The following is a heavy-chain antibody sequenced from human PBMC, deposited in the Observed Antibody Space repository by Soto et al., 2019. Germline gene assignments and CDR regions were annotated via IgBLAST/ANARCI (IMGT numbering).Heavy chain of an antibody. CDR3: ARGKYSSSWYDFDYYYRMDV. CDR2: INPNSSGT. CDR1: VGTFSSYA. Sequence: ASVKVSCQASVGTFSSYAMRWVRQAPGQGLEWMGGINPNSSGTNYAQKLQGWVTMTRDTSISTAYMELSRLRSDDTAVYYCARGKYSSSWYDFDYYYRMDVWGQGTTVTVSS. D-gene: IGHD6-13*01. V-gene: IGHV1-2*04. J-gene: IGHJ6*02.